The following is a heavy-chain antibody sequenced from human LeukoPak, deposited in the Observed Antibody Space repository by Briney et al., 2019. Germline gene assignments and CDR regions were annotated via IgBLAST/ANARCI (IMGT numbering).Heavy chain of an antibody. V-gene: IGHV4-30-2*01. CDR1: GGSLSSGGYS. J-gene: IGHJ3*02. CDR3: ARTPRIFAFDI. CDR2: IYHSGST. D-gene: IGHD3-9*01. Sequence: SRTLSLTCAVSGGSLSSGGYSWSWLRQPPGRGLEWIGYIYHSGSTYYNPSLKSRVTISVDRSKNQFSLKLSSVTAADTAVYYCARTPRIFAFDIWGQGTMVTVSS.